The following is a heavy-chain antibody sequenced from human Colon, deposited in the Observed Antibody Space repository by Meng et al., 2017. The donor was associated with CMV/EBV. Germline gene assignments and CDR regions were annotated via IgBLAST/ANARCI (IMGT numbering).Heavy chain of an antibody. Sequence: LSCAASGFSLSSHWIHWVRQAPGKGLVWVSRINRDGRTTNYAGSVRGRFTISRDSAKNTLYLQMNSLRAEDTAVYYCARDFVGATEYWGQGTLVTSPQ. CDR1: GFSLSSHW. J-gene: IGHJ4*02. CDR2: INRDGRTT. D-gene: IGHD1-26*01. CDR3: ARDFVGATEY. V-gene: IGHV3-74*01.